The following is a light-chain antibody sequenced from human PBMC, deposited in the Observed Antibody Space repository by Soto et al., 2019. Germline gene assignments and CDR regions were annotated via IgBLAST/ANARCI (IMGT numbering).Light chain of an antibody. CDR2: GAS. Sequence: EIVLTQSPGTLSLSPGERATLSCRASQSVSSSYLAWYQQKPGQAPRLLIYGASSRATGIPDRFSGSGSGTDFTLTISRLEPEDFAMYYCQQYGSSPWTFSQGTKVEIK. V-gene: IGKV3-20*01. CDR1: QSVSSSY. J-gene: IGKJ1*01. CDR3: QQYGSSPWT.